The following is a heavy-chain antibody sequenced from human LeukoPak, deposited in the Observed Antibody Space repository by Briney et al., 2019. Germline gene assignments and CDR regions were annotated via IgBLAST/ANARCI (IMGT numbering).Heavy chain of an antibody. CDR1: GFTFSSYS. Sequence: PGGSLRLSCAASGFTFSSYSMNWVRQAPGKGLEWVSSISSSSSYIYYADSVKGRFTISRDNAKNSLYLQMNSLRAEDTAVYYCARDAPRLTAVTTGYFDYWGQGTLVTVSS. CDR3: ARDAPRLTAVTTGYFDY. D-gene: IGHD4-17*01. J-gene: IGHJ4*02. CDR2: ISSSSSYI. V-gene: IGHV3-21*01.